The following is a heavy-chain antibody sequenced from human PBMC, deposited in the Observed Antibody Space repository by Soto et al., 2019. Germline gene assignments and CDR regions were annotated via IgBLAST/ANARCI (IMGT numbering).Heavy chain of an antibody. D-gene: IGHD3-10*01. V-gene: IGHV3-53*02. CDR3: ARVPGRL. J-gene: IGHJ4*02. CDR2: VYSGGAT. Sequence: QLVETGGGLIQPGTSLTLSCAASGFSASRNYMTWVRQAPGKGLERVSFVYSGGATFYADSVKVRFILSRDDSQNTMYLQMNNLRAEDTAVYYCARVPGRLWGRGTLVTVAS. CDR1: GFSASRNY.